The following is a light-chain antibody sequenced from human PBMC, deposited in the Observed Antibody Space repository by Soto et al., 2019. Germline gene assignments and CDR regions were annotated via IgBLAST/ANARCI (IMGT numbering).Light chain of an antibody. Sequence: EVVMTQSPATLSVSPGGRATLSCRASQSISDTLAWYQQKPGQAPRLLIYDVSNRATGIPARFSGSGSATDYSPTTSSLEPDDFAVYYCQQRSNRPRFTFGPGTKVNIK. CDR3: QQRSNRPRFT. J-gene: IGKJ3*01. V-gene: IGKV3-11*01. CDR2: DVS. CDR1: QSISDT.